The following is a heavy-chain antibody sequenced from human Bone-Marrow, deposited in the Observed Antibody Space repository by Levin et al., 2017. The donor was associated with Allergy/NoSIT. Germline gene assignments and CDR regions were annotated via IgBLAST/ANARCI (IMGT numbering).Heavy chain of an antibody. CDR3: AKDSQPGRGLRYYNYYFDV. CDR1: GFSFNDFA. J-gene: IGHJ6*03. V-gene: IGHV3-30*18. Sequence: GGSLRLSCAASGFSFNDFAMHWVRQAPGKGLEWLALISYDGTNRFYVDSVKGRFTISRDMSQDTVYLQMDSLRPDDTAVYFCAKDSQPGRGLRYYNYYFDVWGQGTTVTVSS. D-gene: IGHD3-9*01. CDR2: ISYDGTNR.